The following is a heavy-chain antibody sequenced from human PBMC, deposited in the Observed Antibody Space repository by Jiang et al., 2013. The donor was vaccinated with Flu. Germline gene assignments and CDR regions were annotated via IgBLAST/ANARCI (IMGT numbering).Heavy chain of an antibody. D-gene: IGHD3-10*01. CDR1: DSPLMIMP. J-gene: IGHJ4*02. V-gene: IGHV3-9*01. CDR3: FGSGSYSDDY. CDR2: ISWNSGSI. Sequence: GGLVQPGRSLRLSCAALDSPLMIMPCTGSGKLQGRAWEWVSGISWNSGSIGYADSVKGRFTISRDNAKNSLYLQMNSLRAEDTALYYCFGSGSYSDDYWGQGTLVTVSS.